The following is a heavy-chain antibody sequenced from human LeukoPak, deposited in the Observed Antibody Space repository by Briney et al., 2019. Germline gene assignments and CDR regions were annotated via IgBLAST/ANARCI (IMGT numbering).Heavy chain of an antibody. CDR1: GFTFSGSA. CDR3: TRPPSRPYCSSTSCYSDDY. J-gene: IGHJ4*02. V-gene: IGHV3-73*01. CDR2: IRSKGNSYAT. D-gene: IGHD2-2*01. Sequence: GGSLTLSCAASGFTFSGSAMHWVRQATGKGMEWVGRIRSKGNSYATAYAASVKGRFTISRDDSKNTAYLQINSLKTEDTAVYYCTRPPSRPYCSSTSCYSDDYWGQGTLVTVSS.